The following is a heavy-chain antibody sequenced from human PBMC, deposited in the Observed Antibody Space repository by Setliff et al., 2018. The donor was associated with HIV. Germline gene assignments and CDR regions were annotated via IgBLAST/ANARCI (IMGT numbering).Heavy chain of an antibody. D-gene: IGHD5-12*01. CDR2: IYHTGSS. J-gene: IGHJ4*02. CDR1: GSSISSSNW. CDR3: ARLGPSIDPRWLQYFDY. Sequence: NPSETLSLTCAVSGSSISSSNWWSWVRQPPGKGLEWIGEIYHTGSSNYNPSLKSRVTISVDKSKNQFSLKLNSVTAADTAVYYCARLGPSIDPRWLQYFDYWGQGTLVTVSS. V-gene: IGHV4-4*02.